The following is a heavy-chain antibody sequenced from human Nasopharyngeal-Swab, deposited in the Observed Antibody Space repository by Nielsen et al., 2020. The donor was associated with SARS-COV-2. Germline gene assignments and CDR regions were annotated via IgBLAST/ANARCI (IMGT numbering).Heavy chain of an antibody. CDR2: IYYSGSI. CDR1: GGSISSGGYY. Sequence: SETLSLTCTVSGGSISSGGYYWTWIRQPPGKGLEWIGYIYYSGSIHYNPSLKSRVTISLDTSKNQFSLRLSSLTAADTAVYYCARGAEYSYGYYAFDIWGPGTMVTVSS. V-gene: IGHV4-61*08. CDR3: ARGAEYSYGYYAFDI. D-gene: IGHD5-18*01. J-gene: IGHJ3*02.